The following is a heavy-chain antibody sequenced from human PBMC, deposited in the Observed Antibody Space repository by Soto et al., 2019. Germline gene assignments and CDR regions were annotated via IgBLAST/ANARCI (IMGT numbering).Heavy chain of an antibody. CDR1: GYTFTSYY. V-gene: IGHV1-46*01. CDR3: ARDFNADRDGYNHFDY. D-gene: IGHD5-12*01. Sequence: ASVKVSCKASGYTFTSYYMHWVRQAPGQGLEWMGIINPSGGSTSYAQKFQGRVTMTRDTSTSTVYMELSSLRSEDTAVYYCARDFNADRDGYNHFDYWGQGTLVTVSS. J-gene: IGHJ4*02. CDR2: INPSGGST.